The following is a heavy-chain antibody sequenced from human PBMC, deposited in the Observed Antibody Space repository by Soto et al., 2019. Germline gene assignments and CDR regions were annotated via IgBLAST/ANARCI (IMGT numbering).Heavy chain of an antibody. J-gene: IGHJ3*02. CDR1: GFTFNIHG. CDR3: VREGPISGTGAFDI. CDR2: IWSDGNNR. Sequence: GGSLRLSCVASGFTFNIHGMHWVRQAPGKGLEWVAVIWSDGNNRFYADSVRGRFTISRDNSKNTVDLQLNSLRVEDTAVYYCVREGPISGTGAFDIWGQGTKVTVSS. V-gene: IGHV3-33*01. D-gene: IGHD6-25*01.